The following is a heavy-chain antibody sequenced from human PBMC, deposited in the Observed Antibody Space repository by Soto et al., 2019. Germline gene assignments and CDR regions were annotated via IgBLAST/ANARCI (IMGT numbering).Heavy chain of an antibody. CDR3: ARTYYYGSGSYYNGGDYYYCMDV. CDR1: GGTFSSYT. V-gene: IGHV1-69*02. D-gene: IGHD3-10*01. Sequence: QVQLVQSGAEVKKPGSSVKVSCKASGGTFSSYTISWVRQAPGQGLEWMGRIIPILGIANYAQKFQGRVTITADKSTSSAYMELSSLSSEDTAVYYCARTYYYGSGSYYNGGDYYYCMDVWGKGTTVTVSS. CDR2: IIPILGIA. J-gene: IGHJ6*03.